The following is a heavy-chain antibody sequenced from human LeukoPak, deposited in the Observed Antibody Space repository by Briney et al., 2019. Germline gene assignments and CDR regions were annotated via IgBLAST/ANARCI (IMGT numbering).Heavy chain of an antibody. CDR3: ARVSEVARSYYYYHMDV. CDR2: MNWNGGST. J-gene: IGHJ6*03. CDR1: GFPYDDYG. Sequence: GGPLRLPCTPSGFPYDDYGMSCARQSPGKGLEWVSGMNWNGGSTGYADSVKPRFTISRDNAKNSIYLQMNTLRAEDTVLYHCARVSEVARSYYYYHMDVWGKGTTVTVSS. V-gene: IGHV3-20*01. D-gene: IGHD6-6*01.